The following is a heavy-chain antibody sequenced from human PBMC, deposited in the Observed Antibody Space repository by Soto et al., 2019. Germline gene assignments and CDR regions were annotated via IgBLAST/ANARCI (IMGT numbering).Heavy chain of an antibody. J-gene: IGHJ6*03. Sequence: QDRLVQSGVEVKKPGASVRVSCKASGYSFTNYGITWVRQAPGQGFEWMGWISAYNGNTNYAQKFQGRDTLTTDASTSTAYLELRSLRSDDTAVYYCARDRGVAPPVAGNTHYYYYMDGWGKGTTVTVSS. CDR1: GYSFTNYG. CDR3: ARDRGVAPPVAGNTHYYYYMDG. CDR2: ISAYNGNT. D-gene: IGHD6-19*01. V-gene: IGHV1-18*01.